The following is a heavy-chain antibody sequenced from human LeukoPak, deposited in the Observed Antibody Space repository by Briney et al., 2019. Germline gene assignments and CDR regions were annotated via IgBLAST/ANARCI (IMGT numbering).Heavy chain of an antibody. V-gene: IGHV3-73*01. CDR2: IRSKANSYAT. CDR1: GFTFSGSA. CDR3: TSSDGWSYAFDI. Sequence: GGSLRLSCAASGFTFSGSAMHWVRQASGKGLEWVGRIRSKANSYATAYAASVKGRFTISRDDPKNTAYLQMNSLKTEDTAVYYCTSSDGWSYAFDIWGQGTMVTVSS. D-gene: IGHD5-24*01. J-gene: IGHJ3*02.